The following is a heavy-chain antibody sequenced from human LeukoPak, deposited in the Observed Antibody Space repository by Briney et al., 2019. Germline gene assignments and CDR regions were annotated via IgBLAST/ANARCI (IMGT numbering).Heavy chain of an antibody. CDR2: MSSSGNN. CDR3: ARQVSGDGYDY. CDR1: GDSISYFY. D-gene: IGHD5-24*01. Sequence: SETLSLTCSVSGDSISYFYWSWIRQAAGKGLEWIGRMSSSGNNDYNASLKSRVTISVDTSKNQFSLKLSSVTAADTAMYYCARQVSGDGYDYWGQGTLVTVSS. V-gene: IGHV4-4*07. J-gene: IGHJ4*02.